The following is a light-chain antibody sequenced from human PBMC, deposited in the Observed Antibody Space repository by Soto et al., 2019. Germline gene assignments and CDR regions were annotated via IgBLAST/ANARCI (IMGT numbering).Light chain of an antibody. J-gene: IGLJ2*01. Sequence: QSVLTQPTSVSGTPGQRVTISCSGSSSNIGINPVNWYQQLPGTAPTLLIYGNNQRPSVVPDRFSGSKSGTSASLAISALQSEDEADYYCAAWDSSLNAHLLFGGGTKLTVL. CDR3: AAWDSSLNAHLL. CDR2: GNN. V-gene: IGLV1-44*01. CDR1: SSNIGINP.